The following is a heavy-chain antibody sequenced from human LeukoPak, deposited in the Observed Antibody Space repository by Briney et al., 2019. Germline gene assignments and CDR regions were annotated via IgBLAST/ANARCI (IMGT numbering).Heavy chain of an antibody. CDR1: GGSISNYY. Sequence: PSETLSLTCTVSGGSISNYYWSWIRQPPGKGREWIGYIYYSGSTNYNPSLKSRVTISVATSKNQFSLKLSSVTAADTAVYYCARAGVHAYFDYWGQGTLVTVSS. D-gene: IGHD3-10*01. CDR2: IYYSGST. CDR3: ARAGVHAYFDY. J-gene: IGHJ4*02. V-gene: IGHV4-59*01.